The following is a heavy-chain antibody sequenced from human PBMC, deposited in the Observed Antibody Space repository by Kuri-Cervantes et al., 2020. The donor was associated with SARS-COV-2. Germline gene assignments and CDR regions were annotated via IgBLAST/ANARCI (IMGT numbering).Heavy chain of an antibody. J-gene: IGHJ6*04. D-gene: IGHD6-13*01. CDR3: ARDRRVASSWYSADYYYYGMDV. Sequence: GESLKISCAASGFTFSSYSMNWVRQAPGKGLEWVSSISSSSSYIYYADSVKGRFTISRDNAKNSLYLQMNSLRAGDTAVYYCARDRRVASSWYSADYYYYGMDVWGKGTTVTVTS. CDR1: GFTFSSYS. CDR2: ISSSSSYI. V-gene: IGHV3-21*01.